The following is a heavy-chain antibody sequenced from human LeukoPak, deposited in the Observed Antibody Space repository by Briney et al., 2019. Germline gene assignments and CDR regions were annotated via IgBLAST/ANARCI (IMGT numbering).Heavy chain of an antibody. CDR1: GYSFTNYG. J-gene: IGHJ4*02. Sequence: GASVKVSCKASGYSFTNYGISWVRQAPGQGLDWMGWISAYNGNTNYAQKLQGRVTMTTDTSTSTAYMELRSLRSDDTAVYYCARGNYCSGGSCYDGAFDYWGQGTLVTVSS. CDR3: ARGNYCSGGSCYDGAFDY. V-gene: IGHV1-18*01. CDR2: ISAYNGNT. D-gene: IGHD2-15*01.